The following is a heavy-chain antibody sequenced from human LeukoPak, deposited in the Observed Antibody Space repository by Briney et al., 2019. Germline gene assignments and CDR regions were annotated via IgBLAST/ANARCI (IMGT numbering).Heavy chain of an antibody. CDR1: GGSISDYY. V-gene: IGHV4-59*01. CDR3: ARAGGVKTAALDLDY. D-gene: IGHD6-25*01. Sequence: SETLSLTCTVSGGSISDYYWSWIRQPPGKGLEWIGNIYYSGSANHNPSLKSRVTISRDTSKNQFSLKLTSVTTADTAVYYCARAGGVKTAALDLDYWGQGTLVTVSS. J-gene: IGHJ4*02. CDR2: IYYSGSA.